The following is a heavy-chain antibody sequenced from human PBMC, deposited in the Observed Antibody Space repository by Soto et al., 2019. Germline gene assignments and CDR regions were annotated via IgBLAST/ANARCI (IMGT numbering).Heavy chain of an antibody. V-gene: IGHV3-11*06. D-gene: IGHD4-4*01. CDR2: ISSSSSYT. CDR1: GFTFSDYY. Sequence: GGSLRLSCAASGFTFSDYYMSWIRQAPGKGLEWVSYISSSSSYTNYADSVKGRFTISRDNAKNSLYLQMNSLRAEDTAVYYCARALHDYSKDYYYGMDVWGQGTTVTVSS. CDR3: ARALHDYSKDYYYGMDV. J-gene: IGHJ6*02.